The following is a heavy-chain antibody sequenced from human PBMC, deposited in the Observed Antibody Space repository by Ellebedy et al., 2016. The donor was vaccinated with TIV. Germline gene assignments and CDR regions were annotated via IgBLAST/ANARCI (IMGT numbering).Heavy chain of an antibody. J-gene: IGHJ3*02. CDR2: IRTKPNGYTT. V-gene: IGHV3-73*01. Sequence: PGGSLRLSCTASGFKFSDSAMHWVRQASGKGLEWVGRIRTKPNGYTTAYAESVKGRFTISREDSKNTTTLEMESLKTEDTALYYCTRRDAFDIWGQGAVVTVSS. CDR1: GFKFSDSA. CDR3: TRRDAFDI.